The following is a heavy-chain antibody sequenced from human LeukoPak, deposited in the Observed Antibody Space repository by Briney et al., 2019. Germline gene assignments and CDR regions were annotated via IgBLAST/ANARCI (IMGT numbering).Heavy chain of an antibody. Sequence: LETLSLTCTVSDDSISDYYRGWIRQPPGKGLEWIGYFYNSGRSTHNPSLKSRVTISADTSKNHFSLKLNSVTTADTAVYYCTRGAGWLIDYWGQGILVTVSS. D-gene: IGHD3-16*01. J-gene: IGHJ4*02. CDR2: FYNSGRS. CDR1: DDSISDYY. CDR3: TRGAGWLIDY. V-gene: IGHV4-59*01.